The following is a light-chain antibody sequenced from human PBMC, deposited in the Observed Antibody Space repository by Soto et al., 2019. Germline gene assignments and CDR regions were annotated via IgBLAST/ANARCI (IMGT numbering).Light chain of an antibody. CDR1: QSVSSY. Sequence: EIVLTQSPATLSLSPGERATLSCRASQSVSSYLAWYQQKPGQAPRLLIYDASNRATGIPARFSGSGSGTDFTLTISCLEPEDFAVYYCQQRSNWPRDTFGQGTKLEIK. CDR3: QQRSNWPRDT. J-gene: IGKJ2*01. CDR2: DAS. V-gene: IGKV3-11*01.